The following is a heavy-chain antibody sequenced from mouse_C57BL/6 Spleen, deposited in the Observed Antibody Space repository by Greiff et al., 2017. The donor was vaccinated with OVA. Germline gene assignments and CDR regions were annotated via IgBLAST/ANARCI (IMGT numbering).Heavy chain of an antibody. V-gene: IGHV6-3*01. CDR1: GFTFSNYW. CDR2: IRLKSDNYAT. CDR3: TGGDGYYGYFDY. J-gene: IGHJ2*01. D-gene: IGHD2-3*01. Sequence: DVKLQESGGGLVQPGGSMKLSCVASGFTFSNYWMNWVRQSPEKGLEWVAQIRLKSDNYATHYAESVKGRFTISRDDSKSSVYLQMNNLRAEDTGIYYCTGGDGYYGYFDYWGQGTTLTVSS.